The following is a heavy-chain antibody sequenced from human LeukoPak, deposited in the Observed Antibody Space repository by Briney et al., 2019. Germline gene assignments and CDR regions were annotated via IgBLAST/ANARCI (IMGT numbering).Heavy chain of an antibody. CDR1: GFTFSTYS. D-gene: IGHD2-2*01. Sequence: GGSLRLSCAASGFTFSTYSKNWVRQAPGKGLEWVSYISSSTSTIYYADSVKGRFTISRDNAKNSLYLQMNSLRDEDTAVYYCARDQSCSTTGCYAPEYFQHWGQGTLVTVSS. CDR3: ARDQSCSTTGCYAPEYFQH. V-gene: IGHV3-48*02. CDR2: ISSSTSTI. J-gene: IGHJ1*01.